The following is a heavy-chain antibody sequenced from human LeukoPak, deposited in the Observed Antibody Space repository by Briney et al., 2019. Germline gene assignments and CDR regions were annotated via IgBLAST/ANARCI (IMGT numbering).Heavy chain of an antibody. CDR1: GFTFSSYE. V-gene: IGHV3-48*03. D-gene: IGHD2-15*01. Sequence: GGSLRLSCAASGFTFSSYEMNWVRQAPGKGLEWVSYISSRGSTIYYADSVKGRFTISRDNAKNSLDLQMHSLRAEDTAVYYCARDPPGYCSGGSCYPGDYFDYWGQGTLVTVSS. CDR3: ARDPPGYCSGGSCYPGDYFDY. CDR2: ISSRGSTI. J-gene: IGHJ4*02.